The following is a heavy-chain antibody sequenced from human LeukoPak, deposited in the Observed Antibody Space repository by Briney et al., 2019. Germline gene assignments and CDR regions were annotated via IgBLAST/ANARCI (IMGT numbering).Heavy chain of an antibody. CDR3: GRDRVPEDLGTFDY. CDR2: IYYSGST. V-gene: IGHV4-59*01. D-gene: IGHD7-27*01. J-gene: IGHJ4*02. Sequence: KPSETLSLTCTVSGGSISSYYWSWIRQFPGKGLEWIGYIYYSGSTHYNPSLKSRVTISVDTSKNQFSLKLSSVTAADTAVYYCGRDRVPEDLGTFDYWGQGTLVTVS. CDR1: GGSISSYY.